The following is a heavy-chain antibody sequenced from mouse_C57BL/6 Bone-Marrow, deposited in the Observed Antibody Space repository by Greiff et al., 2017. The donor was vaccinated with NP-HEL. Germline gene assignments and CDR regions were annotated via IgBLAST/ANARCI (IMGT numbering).Heavy chain of an antibody. J-gene: IGHJ4*01. Sequence: EVKVEESGGGLVQPGGSMKLSCVASGFTFSNYWMNWVRQSPEKGLEWVAQIRLKSDNYATHYAESVKGRFTSSRDDSKSSVYLQMNNLRAEDTGIYYCTSGFYWGQGTSVTVSS. CDR3: TSGFY. V-gene: IGHV6-3*01. CDR1: GFTFSNYW. CDR2: IRLKSDNYAT.